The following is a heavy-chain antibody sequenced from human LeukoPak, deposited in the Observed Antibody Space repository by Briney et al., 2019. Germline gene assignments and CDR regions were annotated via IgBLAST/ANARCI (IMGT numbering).Heavy chain of an antibody. D-gene: IGHD3-22*01. J-gene: IGHJ4*02. V-gene: IGHV3-11*01. CDR2: IRNDGSTI. CDR3: AREGRGYYGDFDF. CDR1: GFSFGDYD. Sequence: GGSPRLSCSASGFSFGDYDMNWIRQAPGKGLEWVAYIRNDGSTIYDADSVRGRFTISRDNAEKSLYLQMNSLRAEDTAVYYCAREGRGYYGDFDFWGQGTLVTVSS.